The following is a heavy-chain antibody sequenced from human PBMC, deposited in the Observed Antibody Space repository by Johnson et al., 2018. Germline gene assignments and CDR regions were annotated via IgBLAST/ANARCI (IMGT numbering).Heavy chain of an antibody. V-gene: IGHV3-23*04. CDR3: ANRRSSPDYFQH. J-gene: IGHJ1*01. CDR2: ISGGGGGT. Sequence: VQLVESGGGLVQPGGSLRLSCAGSGFTFSSYAMSWVRQAPGKGLEWVSTISGGGGGTNYADSVSGRFTISRDNSKNTLYLQRNSLRAEDTAVYYCANRRSSPDYFQHWGQGTLVTVSS. D-gene: IGHD2-15*01. CDR1: GFTFSSYA.